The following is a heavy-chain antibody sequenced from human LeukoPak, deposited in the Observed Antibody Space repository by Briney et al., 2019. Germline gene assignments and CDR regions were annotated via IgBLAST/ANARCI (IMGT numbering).Heavy chain of an antibody. Sequence: GGSLRLACAASGFTFSNYSMHCVRQAPGKGLEWVAVISYDGNNKYYADSRKGRFTISRDNSKNTLYLQMNSLSPEDKAVSYCANPRAEWLRFYYWGQGPLVTVSS. CDR1: GFTFSNYS. CDR3: ANPRAEWLRFYY. V-gene: IGHV3-30*01. D-gene: IGHD5-12*01. J-gene: IGHJ4*02. CDR2: ISYDGNNK.